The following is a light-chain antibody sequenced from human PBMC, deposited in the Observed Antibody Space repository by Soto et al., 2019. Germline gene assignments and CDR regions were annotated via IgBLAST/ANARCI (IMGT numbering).Light chain of an antibody. CDR2: DNT. Sequence: QSALTQPPSVSAAPGQKVTISCSGSSSNIGNNYVSWYQQLPGTAPRLLIFDNTKRPSGIPDRFSGSKSGTSATLDISGLQTGDEADYYCGTWDNSLSVGAFGGGTKLTVL. V-gene: IGLV1-51*01. CDR3: GTWDNSLSVGA. CDR1: SSNIGNNY. J-gene: IGLJ2*01.